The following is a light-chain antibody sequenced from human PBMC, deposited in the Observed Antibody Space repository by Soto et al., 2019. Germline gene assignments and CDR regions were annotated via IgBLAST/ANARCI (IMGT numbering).Light chain of an antibody. V-gene: IGLV1-44*01. CDR2: SNN. CDR1: SSNIGSNT. J-gene: IGLJ3*02. CDR3: AAWDDSLNGWV. Sequence: QSVLTQPPSASGTPGQRVTISCSGSSSNIGSNTVNWYQQLPGTAPKLLNYSNNQRPSGVPDRFSGSKSGTSASLAISGLQSEDEADYYCAAWDDSLNGWVFGGGTQLTVL.